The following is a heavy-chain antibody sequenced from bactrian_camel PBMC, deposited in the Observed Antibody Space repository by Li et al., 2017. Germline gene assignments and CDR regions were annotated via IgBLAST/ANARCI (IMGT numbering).Heavy chain of an antibody. Sequence: HVQLVESGGGSVTAGGSLRLSCTVSGYQTSTYCMGWFRQAPGNQRERVAAKEGDGTTTYGESVKGRFTISQDSAKNTVFLQMNDLKPEDTATYYCATDSVGAFDCYSGSWAARTFHYWGQGTQVTVS. V-gene: IGHV3S53*01. CDR1: GYQTSTYC. CDR3: ATDSVGAFDCYSGSWAARTFHY. D-gene: IGHD3*01. J-gene: IGHJ4*01. CDR2: KEGDGTT.